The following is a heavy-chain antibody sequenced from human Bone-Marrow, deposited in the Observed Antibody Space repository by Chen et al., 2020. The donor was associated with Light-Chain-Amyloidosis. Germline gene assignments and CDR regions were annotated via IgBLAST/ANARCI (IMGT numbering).Heavy chain of an antibody. D-gene: IGHD6-19*01. V-gene: IGHV3-21*01. Sequence: LESGGGLIQPGGSLRLSCAASGFTFSSHAMTWVRQAPGKGLEWLSSISSNSYKYYADSVKGRFTISRDNAMNSVYLQMNSLRAEDTAIYYCARPTSVWLQLTTGGDFWGQGTLVTVSS. CDR1: GFTFSSHA. J-gene: IGHJ4*02. CDR2: ISSNSYK. CDR3: ARPTSVWLQLTTGGDF.